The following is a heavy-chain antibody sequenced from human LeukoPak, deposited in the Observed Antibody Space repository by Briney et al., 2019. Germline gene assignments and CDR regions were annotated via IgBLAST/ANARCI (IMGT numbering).Heavy chain of an antibody. J-gene: IGHJ4*02. D-gene: IGHD3-22*01. CDR2: ISSSGSTI. Sequence: GGSLRLSCAASGFTFSSYEMNWVRQAPGKGLEWVSYISSSGSTIYYADSVKGRFTISRDNAKNSLYLQMNSLRAEDTAFYYCARESESYDSSVSTFGYWGQGTLVTVSS. CDR1: GFTFSSYE. CDR3: ARESESYDSSVSTFGY. V-gene: IGHV3-48*03.